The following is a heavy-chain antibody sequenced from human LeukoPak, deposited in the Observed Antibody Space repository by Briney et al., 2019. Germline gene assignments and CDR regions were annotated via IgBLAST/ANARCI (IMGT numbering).Heavy chain of an antibody. J-gene: IGHJ4*02. CDR2: IWYDGSNK. CDR3: ARDGGAVVGNYFDY. Sequence: GGSLRLSCAASGFTFSSYGMHWVRQAPGKGLEWVAVIWYDGSNKYYADSVTGRFTISRDNSKNTLYLQMNSLRAEDTAVYYCARDGGAVVGNYFDYWGQGTLVTVSS. CDR1: GFTFSSYG. V-gene: IGHV3-33*01. D-gene: IGHD6-19*01.